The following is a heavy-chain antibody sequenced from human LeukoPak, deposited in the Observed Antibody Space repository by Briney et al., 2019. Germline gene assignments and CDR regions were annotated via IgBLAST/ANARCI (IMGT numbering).Heavy chain of an antibody. V-gene: IGHV4-34*01. CDR2: IHPSGTT. CDR3: ARGTNWLDP. J-gene: IGHJ5*02. Sequence: PSETLSLTCAVYGESFTDYYWNWIRQPPGKGLEWIGEIHPSGTTNYNPSLKSRVTISVDTSKKQFSLKMSFVTAADTAVYFCARGTNWLDPWGQGTLVTVSS. CDR1: GESFTDYY.